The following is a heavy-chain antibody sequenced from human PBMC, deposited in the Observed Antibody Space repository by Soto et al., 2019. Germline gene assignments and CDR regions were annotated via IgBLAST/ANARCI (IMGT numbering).Heavy chain of an antibody. Sequence: PGESLKISCKGSGYSFTSYWIGWVRQMPGKGLEWMGIIYPGDSDTRYSPSFQGQVTISADKSISTAYLQWSSLKASDTAMYYCARNTGYDSYYYYGMDVWGQGTTVTVSS. CDR2: IYPGDSDT. J-gene: IGHJ6*02. CDR3: ARNTGYDSYYYYGMDV. D-gene: IGHD5-12*01. V-gene: IGHV5-51*01. CDR1: GYSFTSYW.